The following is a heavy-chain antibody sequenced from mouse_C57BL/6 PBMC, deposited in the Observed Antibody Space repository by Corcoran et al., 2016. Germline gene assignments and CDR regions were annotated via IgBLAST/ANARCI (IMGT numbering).Heavy chain of an antibody. CDR3: AGAMDY. Sequence: EVQLLQSGPELVKPGASVKISCKASGYTFTDYYMNWVKQSHGKSLEWIGDINPNNGGTSYNQKFKGKATLTVDKSSSTAYMELRSLTSEDSAVYYCAGAMDYWGQGTSVTVSS. CDR2: INPNNGGT. V-gene: IGHV1-26*01. J-gene: IGHJ4*01. CDR1: GYTFTDYY.